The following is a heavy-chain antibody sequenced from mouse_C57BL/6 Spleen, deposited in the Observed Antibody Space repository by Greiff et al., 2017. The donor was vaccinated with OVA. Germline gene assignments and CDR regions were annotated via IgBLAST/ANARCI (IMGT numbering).Heavy chain of an antibody. V-gene: IGHV5-4*03. CDR1: GFTFSSYA. Sequence: EVKLMESGGGLVKPGGSLKLSCAASGFTFSSYAMSWVRQTPEKRLEWVATISDGGSYTYYPDNVKGRFTISRDNAKNNLYLQMSHLKSEDTAMYYCARGGLYGSSHFDYWGQGTTLTVSS. CDR3: ARGGLYGSSHFDY. CDR2: ISDGGSYT. D-gene: IGHD1-1*01. J-gene: IGHJ2*01.